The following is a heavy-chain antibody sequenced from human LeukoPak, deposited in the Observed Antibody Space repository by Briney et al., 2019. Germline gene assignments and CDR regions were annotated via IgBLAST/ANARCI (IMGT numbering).Heavy chain of an antibody. CDR1: GFSFNYYS. V-gene: IGHV3-48*04. CDR2: ISSSSSTI. J-gene: IGHJ4*02. Sequence: PGGSLRLSCAASGFSFNYYSMNWVRQAPGKGLEWVSYISSSSSTIYYADSVKGRFIISRDNAKNSLYLQMNSLRAEDTAVYYCARELGWDSSEGRDYWGQGSLVTVSS. CDR3: ARELGWDSSEGRDY. D-gene: IGHD6-19*01.